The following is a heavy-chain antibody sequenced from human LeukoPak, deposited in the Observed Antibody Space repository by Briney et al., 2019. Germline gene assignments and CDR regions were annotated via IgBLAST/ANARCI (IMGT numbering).Heavy chain of an antibody. V-gene: IGHV4-61*02. CDR1: GGSISSGSYY. D-gene: IGHD3-3*01. Sequence: PSETLSLTCTVSGGSISSGSYYWSWIRQPAGKGLEWIGRIYTSGSTNYNPSLKSRVTISVDTSKNQFSLKLSSVTAADTAVYYCVASVYYDFWSGYFGGYWGQGTLVTASS. J-gene: IGHJ4*02. CDR2: IYTSGST. CDR3: VASVYYDFWSGYFGGY.